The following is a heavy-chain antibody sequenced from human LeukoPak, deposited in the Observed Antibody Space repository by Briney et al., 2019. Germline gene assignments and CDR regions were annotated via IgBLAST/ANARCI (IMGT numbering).Heavy chain of an antibody. CDR1: GGSISSYY. Sequence: PSETLSLTCTVSGGSISSYYWSWIRQSPGKGLEWIGYIYNSGSTNYNPSLKSRVTISVDTSKNQFSLKLSSVTAADTAVYYCARVGAGGVVENAFDIWGQGTMVTVSS. D-gene: IGHD3-3*01. CDR2: IYNSGST. CDR3: ARVGAGGVVENAFDI. V-gene: IGHV4-59*01. J-gene: IGHJ3*02.